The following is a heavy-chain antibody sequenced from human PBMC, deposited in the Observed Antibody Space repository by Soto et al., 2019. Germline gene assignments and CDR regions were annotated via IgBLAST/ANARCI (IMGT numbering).Heavy chain of an antibody. Sequence: QLHLVQSGAVVKKPGASVTVSCSASGYPVTAYYMHWVRQAPGRGLEWMGGINPATGAAKYTQKFQGRVTMTRDTSTSTVFMELSGLTSEDTAVFYCARGGGVGVAGSAAFDMWGQGTVVTVSS. CDR2: INPATGAA. D-gene: IGHD3-3*01. J-gene: IGHJ3*02. V-gene: IGHV1-2*02. CDR1: GYPVTAYY. CDR3: ARGGGVGVAGSAAFDM.